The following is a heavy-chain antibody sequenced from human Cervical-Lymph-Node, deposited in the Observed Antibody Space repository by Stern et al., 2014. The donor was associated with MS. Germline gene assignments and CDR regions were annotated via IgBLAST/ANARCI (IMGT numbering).Heavy chain of an antibody. CDR3: ALGGFGHYFEY. CDR1: GGTFSSSD. Sequence: QVQLQQSGAEVQKPGSSVKVSCRASGGTFSSSDISWVRQAPGQGLECMVGIIPIIGTANYAQKYQGRVTITADESTSTAYMELSSLRSEDTAIYYCALGGFGHYFEYWGQGTLVTVSS. V-gene: IGHV1-69*01. CDR2: IIPIIGTA. J-gene: IGHJ4*02. D-gene: IGHD3-10*01.